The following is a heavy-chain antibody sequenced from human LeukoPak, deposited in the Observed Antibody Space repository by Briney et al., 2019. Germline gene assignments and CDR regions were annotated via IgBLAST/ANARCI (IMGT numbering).Heavy chain of an antibody. CDR3: ARMDTAMEVGYFDY. Sequence: GGSLRLSCAASGSTFSSYGMHWVRQAPGKGLEWVAVIWYDGSNKYYADSVKGRFTISRDNSKNTLYLQMNSLRAEDTAVYYCARMDTAMEVGYFDYWGQGTLVTVSS. CDR1: GSTFSSYG. J-gene: IGHJ4*02. V-gene: IGHV3-33*01. CDR2: IWYDGSNK. D-gene: IGHD5-18*01.